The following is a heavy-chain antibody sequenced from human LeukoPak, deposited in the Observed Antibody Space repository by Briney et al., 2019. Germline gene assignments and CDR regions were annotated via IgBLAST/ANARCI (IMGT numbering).Heavy chain of an antibody. D-gene: IGHD3-3*01. Sequence: GGSLRLSCAASGFTFSSYAMSWVRQAPGKGLEWVSVISGSSDNIYYADCVKGRFTISRDNSKNTLYLQMNSLRAEDTAVYYCAKDGPDFWSGYSHFWGQGTLVTVSS. CDR1: GFTFSSYA. CDR3: AKDGPDFWSGYSHF. J-gene: IGHJ4*02. CDR2: ISGSSDNI. V-gene: IGHV3-23*01.